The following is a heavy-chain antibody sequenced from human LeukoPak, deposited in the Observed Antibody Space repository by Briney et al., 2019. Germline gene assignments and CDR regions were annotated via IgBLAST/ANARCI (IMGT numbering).Heavy chain of an antibody. Sequence: SETLSLTCAVYGGSFSGYYWSWIRQPPGKGLEWIGEINHSGSTNYNPSLKSRVTISVDTSKNQFSLKLSSVTAADTAVYYCARGHPGYFDWLGAGLNDYWGQGTLVTVSS. J-gene: IGHJ4*02. V-gene: IGHV4-34*01. CDR3: ARGHPGYFDWLGAGLNDY. CDR1: GGSFSGYY. CDR2: INHSGST. D-gene: IGHD3-9*01.